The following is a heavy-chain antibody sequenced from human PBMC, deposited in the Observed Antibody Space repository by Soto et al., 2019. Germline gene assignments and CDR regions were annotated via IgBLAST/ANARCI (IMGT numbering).Heavy chain of an antibody. V-gene: IGHV4-39*01. Sequence: QLQLQESGPGLVKPSETLSLTCTVSGDSVTISDYYWGWIRQPPGKGLEWIGSIHYSGSTYYNPYLKSRVTISGDTYEKQFSLNLTFVTAADAALQCWAAQDSGGYYAEYWGQGTLVTVSA. D-gene: IGHD3-22*01. CDR1: GDSVTISDYY. CDR2: IHYSGST. J-gene: IGHJ4*02. CDR3: AAQDSGGYYAEY.